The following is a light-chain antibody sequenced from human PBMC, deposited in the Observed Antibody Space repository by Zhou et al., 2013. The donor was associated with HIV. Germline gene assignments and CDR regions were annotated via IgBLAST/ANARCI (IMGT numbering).Light chain of an antibody. CDR1: QSVSNS. J-gene: IGKJ2*04. Sequence: EIVLTQSPRILSLSPGERATVSCRASQSVSNSYLAWYQHKPGQAPRLLIYGASSRATGIPARFSGSGSGTEFILTISSLQSEDFAVYYCSQCTTWPPGCSFGQGTKLEIK. V-gene: IGKV3-15*01. CDR3: SQCTTWPPGCS. CDR2: GAS.